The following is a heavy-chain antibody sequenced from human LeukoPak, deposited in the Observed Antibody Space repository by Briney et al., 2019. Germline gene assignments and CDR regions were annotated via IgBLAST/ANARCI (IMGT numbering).Heavy chain of an antibody. J-gene: IGHJ4*02. CDR2: ISGSGGST. D-gene: IGHD1-7*01. Sequence: GGSLRLSCAASGFTFSSYAMSWVRQAPGKGLEWVSAISGSGGSTYYADSVKGRFTISRDNSKNTLYLQMNSLRAEDTAVYYCAKDRSDNWNYGYFDYWGQGTLVTVSS. CDR1: GFTFSSYA. V-gene: IGHV3-23*01. CDR3: AKDRSDNWNYGYFDY.